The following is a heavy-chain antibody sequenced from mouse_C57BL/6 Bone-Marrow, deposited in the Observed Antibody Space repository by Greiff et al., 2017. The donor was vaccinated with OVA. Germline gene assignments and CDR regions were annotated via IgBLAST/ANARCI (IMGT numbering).Heavy chain of an antibody. CDR3: SRGDYGSSYWYFDV. CDR2: INPNYGTT. V-gene: IGHV1-39*01. J-gene: IGHJ1*03. CDR1: GYSFTDYN. D-gene: IGHD1-1*01. Sequence: EVQRVESGPELVKPGASVKISCKASGYSFTDYNMNWVKQSNGKSLEWIGVINPNYGTTSYNQKFKGKATLTVDQSSSTAYMQRNSLTSEDSAVYYCSRGDYGSSYWYFDVWGTGTTVTVSS.